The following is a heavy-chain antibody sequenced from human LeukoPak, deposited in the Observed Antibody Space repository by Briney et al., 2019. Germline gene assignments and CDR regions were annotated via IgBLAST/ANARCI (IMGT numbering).Heavy chain of an antibody. D-gene: IGHD5-24*01. CDR1: GGSISSYY. J-gene: IGHJ5*02. V-gene: IGHV4-59*01. CDR3: ARELSRDGYKSHWFDP. Sequence: PSETLSLTCTVSGGSISSYYWSWIRQPPGKGLEWIGYIYYSGSTNYNPSLKSRVTISVDTSKNQFSLKLSSVTAADTAVYYCARELSRDGYKSHWFDPWGQGTLVTVSS. CDR2: IYYSGST.